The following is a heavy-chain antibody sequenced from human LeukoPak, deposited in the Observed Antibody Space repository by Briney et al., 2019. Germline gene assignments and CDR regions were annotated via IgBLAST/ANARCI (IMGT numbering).Heavy chain of an antibody. CDR3: ARGGGYGEYYYYYYGMDV. Sequence: SETLSLTCTVSGDSISSYYWSWIRQPPGKGLEWIGYMYYSGSTNYNPSLKSRVTISVDTSKNQFSLKLSSVTAADTAVYYCARGGGYGEYYYYYYGMDVWGQGTTVTVSS. V-gene: IGHV4-59*01. J-gene: IGHJ6*02. CDR2: MYYSGST. D-gene: IGHD2-15*01. CDR1: GDSISSYY.